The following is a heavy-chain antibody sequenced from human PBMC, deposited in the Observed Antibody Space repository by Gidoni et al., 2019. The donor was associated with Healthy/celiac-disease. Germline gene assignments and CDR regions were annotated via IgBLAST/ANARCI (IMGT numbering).Heavy chain of an antibody. CDR2: IYPGDSDT. Sequence: EVHLVPSGAEVHKPGETLQISCKGSGYIYPTSWIGWVRQMPGKGLAWMGIIYPGDSDTRYSPSFQGQVTISADKSISTAYRQWSSLKASDTAMYSCASPLGIAAAAHSDAFDIWGQGTMVTVSS. D-gene: IGHD6-13*01. J-gene: IGHJ3*02. CDR1: GYIYPTSW. CDR3: ASPLGIAAAAHSDAFDI. V-gene: IGHV5-51*01.